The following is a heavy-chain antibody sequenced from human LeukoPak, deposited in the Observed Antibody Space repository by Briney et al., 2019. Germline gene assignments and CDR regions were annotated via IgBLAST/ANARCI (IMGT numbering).Heavy chain of an antibody. CDR1: GFTFSSYS. D-gene: IGHD3-3*01. CDR3: AKDPYYDFWSGPTGFDY. V-gene: IGHV3-21*01. J-gene: IGHJ4*02. Sequence: GGSLRLSCAASGFTFSSYSMNWVRQAPGKGLEWVSSISSSSSYIYYADSVKGRFTISRDNAKNSLYLQMNSLRAEDTAVYYCAKDPYYDFWSGPTGFDYWGQGTLVTVSS. CDR2: ISSSSSYI.